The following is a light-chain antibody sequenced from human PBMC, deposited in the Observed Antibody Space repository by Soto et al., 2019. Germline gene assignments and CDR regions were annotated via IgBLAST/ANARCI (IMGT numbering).Light chain of an antibody. CDR3: SSYAGGHIWV. CDR1: SSDV. V-gene: IGLV2-11*01. CDR2: DVY. Sequence: QSALTQSRSVSGSPGQSVTISCTGTSSDVSWYQHHPGKAPKLIIYDVYKRPSGVPDRFSSSKSGNTASLTISGLQADDEADFYCSSYAGGHIWVFGGGTKLTVL. J-gene: IGLJ3*02.